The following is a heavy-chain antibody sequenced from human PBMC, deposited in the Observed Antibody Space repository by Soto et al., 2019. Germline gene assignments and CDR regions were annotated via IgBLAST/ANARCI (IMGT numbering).Heavy chain of an antibody. CDR2: ISYSGST. J-gene: IGHJ4*02. V-gene: IGHV4-31*03. D-gene: IGHD6-19*01. CDR3: AGAMLPSSVGFDEGIN. Sequence: QVQLQESGPGLVKPSQTLSLTCTVSGGSIISGGYYWNLIRQHPGKGLEWIGYISYSGSTHYNPSLKSRVSISVDTSKNQFSLKLNSVTAAVTAVNYCAGAMLPSSVGFDEGINWGQRTLVPVSS. CDR1: GGSIISGGYY.